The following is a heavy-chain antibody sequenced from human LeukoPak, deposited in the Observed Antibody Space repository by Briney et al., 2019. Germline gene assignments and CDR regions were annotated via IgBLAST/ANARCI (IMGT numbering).Heavy chain of an antibody. CDR3: AKDGDCGSTSCLVAFDI. J-gene: IGHJ3*02. CDR1: GFTVSSNY. Sequence: PGGSLRLSCAASGFTVSSNYMSWVRQAPGKGLEWVAVIYSGGSTYYADSVKGRFTISRDNSKNTLYLQMNSLRAEDTAVYYCAKDGDCGSTSCLVAFDIWGQGTMVTVSS. V-gene: IGHV3-53*05. D-gene: IGHD2-2*01. CDR2: IYSGGST.